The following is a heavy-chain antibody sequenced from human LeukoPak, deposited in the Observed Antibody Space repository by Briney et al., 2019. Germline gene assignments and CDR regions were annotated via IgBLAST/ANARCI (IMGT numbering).Heavy chain of an antibody. V-gene: IGHV3-66*04. CDR2: IYSGGST. J-gene: IGHJ6*02. CDR3: ARRLSGGSLDV. Sequence: GGSLRLSCAASGFTVSSNYMSWVRQAPGKGPEWVSVIYSGGSTYYADSVKGRFTISRDNSKNTLYLQMNSLRAEDTAVYYCARRLSGGSLDVWGQGTTVTVSS. D-gene: IGHD2-15*01. CDR1: GFTVSSNY.